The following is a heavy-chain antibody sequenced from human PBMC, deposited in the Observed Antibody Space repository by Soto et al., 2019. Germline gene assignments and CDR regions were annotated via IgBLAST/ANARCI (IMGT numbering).Heavy chain of an antibody. D-gene: IGHD3-16*02. CDR2: VFHSAKT. V-gene: IGHV4-59*02. CDR3: ATIVXVPTPIQPYNYYYVLDV. CDR1: GGSVSSNYY. Sequence: PSETLSLTCTVSGGSVSSNYYWSWVRQPPGKGLEWIGYVFHSAKTNYNPSLKSRVTISLDMSKNQFSLNLTSVTAADSAMYYCATIVXVPTPIQPYNYYYVLDVWGQGTTVTVSS. J-gene: IGHJ6*02.